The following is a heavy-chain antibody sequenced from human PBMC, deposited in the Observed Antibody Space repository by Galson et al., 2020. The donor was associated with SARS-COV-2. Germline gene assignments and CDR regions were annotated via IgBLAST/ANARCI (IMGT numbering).Heavy chain of an antibody. Sequence: SCAASGSTCDDYAMHWGRQPPGKGLELVSVIRNNSASIDYPDSVKGRFTISRDNAKNSLYLQMNSLRAEDMALYYCGKGGKCGGDCFAIADAFDIWGQGTMVTVSS. J-gene: IGHJ3*02. CDR2: IRNNSASI. D-gene: IGHD2-21*02. CDR3: GKGGKCGGDCFAIADAFDI. CDR1: GSTCDDYA. V-gene: IGHV3-9*03.